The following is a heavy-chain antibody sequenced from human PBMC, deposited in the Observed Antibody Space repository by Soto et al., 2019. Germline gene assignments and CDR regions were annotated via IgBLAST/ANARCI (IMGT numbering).Heavy chain of an antibody. J-gene: IGHJ5*02. CDR1: GGSSSSYY. CDR3: ARVHLSPSVDCSGGSCYRHWFDP. D-gene: IGHD2-15*01. CDR2: INHSGST. V-gene: IGHV4-34*01. Sequence: SETLSLTCAVYGGSSSSYYWTWIRQPPEKGLEWIGEINHSGSTNYNPSLKSRVTISVDTSKNQFSLKLSSVTAADTAVYYCARVHLSPSVDCSGGSCYRHWFDPWGQGTVFTVTS.